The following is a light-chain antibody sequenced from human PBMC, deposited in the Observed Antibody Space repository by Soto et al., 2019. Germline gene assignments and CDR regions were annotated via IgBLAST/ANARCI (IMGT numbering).Light chain of an antibody. Sequence: IVMRQSPATLSVSPGERATLSCRASQSIGSNLAWYQQKPGQAPRLLIYGSSTRATGIPARFSGSGSGTEFTLSISSLQSEDFAVYSCQQYNDWPPWTFGQGTKVDIK. J-gene: IGKJ1*01. CDR2: GSS. CDR1: QSIGSN. V-gene: IGKV3-15*01. CDR3: QQYNDWPPWT.